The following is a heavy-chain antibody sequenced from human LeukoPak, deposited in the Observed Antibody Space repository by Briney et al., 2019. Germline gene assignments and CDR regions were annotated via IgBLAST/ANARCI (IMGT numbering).Heavy chain of an antibody. D-gene: IGHD3-22*01. CDR3: ARGSDSSGYYVVVY. V-gene: IGHV4-4*07. CDR1: GGSISSYY. CDR2: IYTSGST. Sequence: PSETLSLTCTVSGGSISSYYWCWIRQPAGKGLEWIGRIYTSGSTNYNPSLKSRVTISVDTSKNQFSLKLSSVTAADTAVYYCARGSDSSGYYVVVYWGQGTLVTVSS. J-gene: IGHJ4*02.